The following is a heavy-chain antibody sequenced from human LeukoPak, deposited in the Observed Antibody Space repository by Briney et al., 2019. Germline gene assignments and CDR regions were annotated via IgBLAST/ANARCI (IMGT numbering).Heavy chain of an antibody. Sequence: GGSLRLSCAASGFAFSSYAMSWVCQAPGKGLEWVSVISGSGGSTYYADSVKGRFTISRDNSKNTLYLQMNSLRAEDTAVYYCAKALLTTATTTAGDYWGQGTLVTVSS. CDR3: AKALLTTATTTAGDY. D-gene: IGHD4-17*01. CDR1: GFAFSSYA. V-gene: IGHV3-23*01. J-gene: IGHJ4*02. CDR2: ISGSGGST.